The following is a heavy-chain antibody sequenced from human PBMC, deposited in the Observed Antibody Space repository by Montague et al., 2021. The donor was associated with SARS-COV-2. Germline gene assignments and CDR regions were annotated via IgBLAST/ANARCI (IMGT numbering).Heavy chain of an antibody. Sequence: SETLSLTCAVYGGSFSNYYWSWIRQPPGKGLEWIGEINHSGSTNYNPSLKSRVTISVDTSKNQFSLKLSSVTAADTAVYYCARGGTVTTFFATKRTRRYNWFDPWGQGTLVTVSS. CDR2: INHSGST. CDR1: GGSFSNYY. J-gene: IGHJ5*02. D-gene: IGHD4-17*01. CDR3: ARGGTVTTFFATKRTRRYNWFDP. V-gene: IGHV4-34*01.